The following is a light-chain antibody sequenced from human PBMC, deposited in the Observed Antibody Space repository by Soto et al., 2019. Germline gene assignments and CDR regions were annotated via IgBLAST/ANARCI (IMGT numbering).Light chain of an antibody. CDR3: KKYNRALWFA. J-gene: IGKJ3*01. V-gene: IGKV1-27*01. CDR1: QGISNY. CDR2: ATS. Sequence: IPMTQSPSSLSASLGDRVTITCRSSQGISNYLAWYQQKPGKVPKLLIYATSNLPSLVPSRFSGSGSGTDVSLTISSLQPEDVATDYCKKYNRALWFAFGPGAKVDIK.